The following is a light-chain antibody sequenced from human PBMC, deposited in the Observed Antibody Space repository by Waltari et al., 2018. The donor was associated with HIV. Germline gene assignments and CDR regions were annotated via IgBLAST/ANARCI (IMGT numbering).Light chain of an antibody. Sequence: DIQMTQSPSTLSASVSDIVTITCRASQNITNWLAWYQQNPGKAPKLLIYNVSSLQSGVPSRFSGSGSGTEFTLTISSLQPDDFATYFCQQYDSYPYTFGQGTKLEIK. V-gene: IGKV1-5*03. CDR1: QNITNW. CDR3: QQYDSYPYT. CDR2: NVS. J-gene: IGKJ2*01.